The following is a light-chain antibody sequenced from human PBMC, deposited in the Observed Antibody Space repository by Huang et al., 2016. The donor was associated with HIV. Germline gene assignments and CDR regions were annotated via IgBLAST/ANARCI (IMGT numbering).Light chain of an antibody. CDR1: RSVSTN. J-gene: IGKJ4*01. Sequence: EIVMTQSQATLSGSPGQRVTLSCRANRSVSTNLAWYQQRHGQAPRLLIYGSSTRAPGIPARFSGSGSGTDFSLTISSLQSEDFALYYCHQYNNWLLSFGGGTRV. CDR2: GSS. V-gene: IGKV3-15*01. CDR3: HQYNNWLLS.